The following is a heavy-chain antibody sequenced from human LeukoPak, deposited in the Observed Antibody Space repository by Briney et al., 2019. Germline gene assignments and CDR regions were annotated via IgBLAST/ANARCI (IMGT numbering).Heavy chain of an antibody. CDR3: AKDRGIISDY. D-gene: IGHD3-16*01. V-gene: IGHV3-23*01. CDR2: TRGSGGST. Sequence: RGSLRLSSAASGFTFSSYSISWVRQAPRKVLEWVSATRGSGGSTSYADSVKGRFTLSRDNPKNTLYLRMNSQSAEHPAVTYCAKDRGIISDYRGQGTLFTVSS. J-gene: IGHJ4*02. CDR1: GFTFSSYS.